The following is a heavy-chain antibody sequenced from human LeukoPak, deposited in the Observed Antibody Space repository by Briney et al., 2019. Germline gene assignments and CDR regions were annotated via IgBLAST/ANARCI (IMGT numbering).Heavy chain of an antibody. CDR3: ARRYSYGYYFDY. CDR1: GGSISSGGYY. D-gene: IGHD5-18*01. Sequence: KTSETLSLTCTVSGGSISSGGYYWSWIRQHPGKGLGWIGYIYYSGSTYYNPSLKSRVTISVDTSKNQFSLKLSSVTAADTAVYYCARRYSYGYYFDYWGQGTLVTVSS. V-gene: IGHV4-31*03. CDR2: IYYSGST. J-gene: IGHJ4*02.